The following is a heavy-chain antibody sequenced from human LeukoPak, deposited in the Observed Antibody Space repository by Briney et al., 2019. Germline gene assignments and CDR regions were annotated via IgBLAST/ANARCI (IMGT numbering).Heavy chain of an antibody. Sequence: GGSLRLSCAASGFSFSSYAMSWVRQAPGKGLEWVSTISGTGVSTYYAHSVKGRFTISRDNSKNTVYLQIDSQRAEDTALYYCAKDSSGYYHAWYYFDYWGQGSLVTVSS. CDR3: AKDSSGYYHAWYYFDY. CDR1: GFSFSSYA. J-gene: IGHJ4*02. D-gene: IGHD3-22*01. CDR2: ISGTGVST. V-gene: IGHV3-23*01.